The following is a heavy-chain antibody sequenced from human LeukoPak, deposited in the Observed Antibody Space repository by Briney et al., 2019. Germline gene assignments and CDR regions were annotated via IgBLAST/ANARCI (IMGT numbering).Heavy chain of an antibody. D-gene: IGHD3-10*01. CDR2: IYTSGTT. J-gene: IGHJ4*02. CDR3: ARDAKYYYGSRTYFFFEY. CDR1: GGSFSTYY. Sequence: PSETLSLTCTVSGGSFSTYYWSWIRQPAGKGLEWIGHIYTSGTTNYNPSLKSRVTMSIDTSKNQFSLKLSSVTAADTAIYYCARDAKYYYGSRTYFFFEYWGQGTLLTVSS. V-gene: IGHV4-4*07.